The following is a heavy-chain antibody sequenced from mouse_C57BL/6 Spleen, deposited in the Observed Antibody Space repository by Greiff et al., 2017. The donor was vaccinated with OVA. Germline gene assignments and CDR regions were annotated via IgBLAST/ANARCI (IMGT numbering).Heavy chain of an antibody. J-gene: IGHJ3*01. CDR1: GYTFTSYW. V-gene: IGHV1-64*01. CDR2: IHPNSGST. CDR3: AFVTAVERAY. Sequence: QVQLQQPGAELVKPGASVKLSCKASGYTFTSYWMHWVKQRPGQGLEWIGMIHPNSGSTNYNEKFKSKATLTVDKSSSTAYMQLSSLTSEDSAVWYCAFVTAVERAYWGQGTLVTVSA. D-gene: IGHD1-1*01.